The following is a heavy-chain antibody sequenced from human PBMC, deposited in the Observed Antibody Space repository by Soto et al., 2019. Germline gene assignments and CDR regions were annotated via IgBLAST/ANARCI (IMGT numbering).Heavy chain of an antibody. Sequence: QLLESGGGLVQPGGSLRLSCAASGNTFNIYAMTWVRQAPGKGLEWVSSISASGAITYYTDSVKGRLTVSRDNSKNTLYLQMTSLRADDTALYYCAKDPNGDYVGAFDSWGQGTLVTVSS. J-gene: IGHJ4*02. V-gene: IGHV3-23*01. D-gene: IGHD4-17*01. CDR2: ISASGAIT. CDR3: AKDPNGDYVGAFDS. CDR1: GNTFNIYA.